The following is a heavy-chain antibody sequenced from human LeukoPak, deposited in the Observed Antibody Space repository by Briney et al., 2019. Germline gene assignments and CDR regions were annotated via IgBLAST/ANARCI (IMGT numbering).Heavy chain of an antibody. CDR3: AKDSGGPLG. D-gene: IGHD3-10*01. CDR2: ISYDGSNK. Sequence: HPGRSLRLSCAASGFTFSSYGMHWVRQAPGKGLEWVAVISYDGSNKYYADSVKGRFTISRDNSKNTLYLQMNSLRAEDTAVYYCAKDSGGPLGWGQGTLVTVSS. CDR1: GFTFSSYG. V-gene: IGHV3-30*18. J-gene: IGHJ4*02.